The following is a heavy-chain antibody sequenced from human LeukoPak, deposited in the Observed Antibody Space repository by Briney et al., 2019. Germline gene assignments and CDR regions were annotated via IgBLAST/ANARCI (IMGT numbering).Heavy chain of an antibody. V-gene: IGHV3-30*03. CDR2: ISYDGNNK. CDR1: GFTFGSYG. CDR3: ARSLDY. Sequence: PGRSLRLSCAASGFTFGSYGMHWVRQSPGKGLQWVAVISYDGNNKHYADSVKGRFTISRDNSKNTVYLQMNSLRAEDTAVYYCARSLDYWGQGTLVTVSS. J-gene: IGHJ4*02.